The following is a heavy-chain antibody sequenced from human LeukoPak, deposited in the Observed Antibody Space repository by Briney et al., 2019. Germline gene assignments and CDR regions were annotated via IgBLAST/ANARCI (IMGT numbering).Heavy chain of an antibody. CDR3: ARGLRYDILTGYGRQNPYYFDY. CDR1: GFTVSSNY. CDR2: IYSGGST. V-gene: IGHV3-53*01. D-gene: IGHD3-9*01. J-gene: IGHJ4*02. Sequence: GGSLRLSCAASGFTVSSNYMSWVRQAPGKGLEWVSVIYSGGSTYYADSVKGRFTISRDNSKNTLYLQMNSLRAEDTAVYYCARGLRYDILTGYGRQNPYYFDYWGQGTLVTVSS.